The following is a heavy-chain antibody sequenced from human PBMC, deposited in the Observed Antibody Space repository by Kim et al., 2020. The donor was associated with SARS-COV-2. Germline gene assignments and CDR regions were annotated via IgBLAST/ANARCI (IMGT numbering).Heavy chain of an antibody. V-gene: IGHV3-11*01. CDR3: ARATQTTVTTPFDY. Sequence: GGSLRLSCAASGFTFSDYYMSWIRQAPGKGLEWVSYISSSGSTIYYADSVKGRFTISRDNAKNSLYLQMNSLRAEDTAVYYCARATQTTVTTPFDYWGQGTLVTVSS. CDR1: GFTFSDYY. D-gene: IGHD4-17*01. CDR2: ISSSGSTI. J-gene: IGHJ4*02.